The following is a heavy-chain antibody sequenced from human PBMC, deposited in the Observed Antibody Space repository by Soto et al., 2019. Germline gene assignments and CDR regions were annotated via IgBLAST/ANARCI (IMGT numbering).Heavy chain of an antibody. D-gene: IGHD3-9*01. Sequence: LSLTCAVYGGSFSGYCWSWIRQPPGKGLEWIGEINHSGSTNYNPSLKSRVTISVDTSKNQFSLKLSSVTAADTAVYYCASQRGLRYFDWLSNPFDYWGQGTLVTVSS. CDR1: GGSFSGYC. V-gene: IGHV4-34*01. CDR3: ASQRGLRYFDWLSNPFDY. CDR2: INHSGST. J-gene: IGHJ4*02.